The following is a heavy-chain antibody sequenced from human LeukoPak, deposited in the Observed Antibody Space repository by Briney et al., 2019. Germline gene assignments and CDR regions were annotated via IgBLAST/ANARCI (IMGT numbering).Heavy chain of an antibody. CDR1: GFTSGTYG. J-gene: IGHJ4*02. D-gene: IGHD6-19*01. V-gene: IGHV3-7*01. CDR2: IRQDGSEK. Sequence: GGSLRLSCAASGFTSGTYGMSWVRQAPGKGLEWVANIRQDGSEKYYVDSVRGRFTISRDNAKNSLYLQMNSLRAEDTAVYYCARDRGSSGWYEFDYWGQGPLVTVSS. CDR3: ARDRGSSGWYEFDY.